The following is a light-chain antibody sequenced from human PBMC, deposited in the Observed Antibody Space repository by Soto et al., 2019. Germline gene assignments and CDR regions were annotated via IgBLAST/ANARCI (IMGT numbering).Light chain of an antibody. V-gene: IGLV2-14*03. CDR1: NSDIGNYDF. CDR2: DVS. Sequence: QSALTQPASVSGSPGQSITISCTGANSDIGNYDFVSWYRQHPGEAPKVLIFDVSNRPSGISNRFSGSKSGNTASLTIYGLQAEDAADYFFSSYTSTSSFYVFGTGTKVTVL. J-gene: IGLJ1*01. CDR3: SSYTSTSSFYV.